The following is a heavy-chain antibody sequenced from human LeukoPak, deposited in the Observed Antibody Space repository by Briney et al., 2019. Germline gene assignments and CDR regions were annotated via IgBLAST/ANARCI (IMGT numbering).Heavy chain of an antibody. CDR1: GFTFDDYG. D-gene: IGHD6-13*01. CDR3: ARVNDVRGYCSSYDY. Sequence: GGSLRLSCTASGFTFDDYGMNWVRQAPGKGLEWVSGINWNAKSIGYADSVEGRFTISRDNAKNSLYLQMDSLRAEDTAFYYCARVNDVRGYCSSYDYWGQGTLVTVSS. J-gene: IGHJ4*02. V-gene: IGHV3-20*04. CDR2: INWNAKSI.